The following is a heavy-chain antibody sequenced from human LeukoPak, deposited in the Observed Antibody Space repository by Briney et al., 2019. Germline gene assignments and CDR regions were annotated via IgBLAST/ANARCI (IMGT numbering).Heavy chain of an antibody. CDR1: GGSISSHY. D-gene: IGHD6-19*01. J-gene: IGHJ4*02. V-gene: IGHV4-59*11. Sequence: SETLSLTCTVSGGSISSHYWSWIRQPPGKGLEWIGYIYYSGSTNYNPSLKSRVTISVDTSKNQFSLKLSSVTAADTAVYYCGREHGWRGFDYWGQGTLVTVSS. CDR3: GREHGWRGFDY. CDR2: IYYSGST.